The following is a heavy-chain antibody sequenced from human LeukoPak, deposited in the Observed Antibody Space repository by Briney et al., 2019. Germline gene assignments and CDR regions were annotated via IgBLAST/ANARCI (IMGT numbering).Heavy chain of an antibody. CDR3: ARGITIFGVARPDYYYGMDV. Sequence: PGGSLRLSCAASGFTFDDYGMSWVRQAPGKGLEWVSGINWNGGSTGYADSVKGRFTISRDNAKNSLYLQMNSLRAEDTAVYYCARGITIFGVARPDYYYGMDVWGQGTTVTVSS. CDR2: INWNGGST. V-gene: IGHV3-20*04. D-gene: IGHD3-3*01. J-gene: IGHJ6*02. CDR1: GFTFDDYG.